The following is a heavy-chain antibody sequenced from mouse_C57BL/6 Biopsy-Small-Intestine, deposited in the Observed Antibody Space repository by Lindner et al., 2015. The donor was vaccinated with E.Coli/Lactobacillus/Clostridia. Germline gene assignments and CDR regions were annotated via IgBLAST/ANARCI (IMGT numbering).Heavy chain of an antibody. J-gene: IGHJ4*01. CDR1: GFSFNTYA. D-gene: IGHD1-1*01. CDR2: IRSKSNNYAT. Sequence: SGGGLVQPKGSLKLSCAASGFSFNTYAMNWVRQAPGKGLEWVARIRSKSNNYATYYADSVKDRFTISRDDSESMLYLQMNNLKTEDTAMYYCVRQTTVVENYAMDYWGQGTSVTVSS. V-gene: IGHV10-1*01. CDR3: VRQTTVVENYAMDY.